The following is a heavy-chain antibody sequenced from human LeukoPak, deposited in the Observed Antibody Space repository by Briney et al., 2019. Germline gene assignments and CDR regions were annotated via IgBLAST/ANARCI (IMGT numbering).Heavy chain of an antibody. Sequence: GGSLRLSCAASGFTLNNYVMSWVRQAPGEGLEWVSAIRGRDFRTYYADSVKGRFTISSDSAKNTLYLEMSGLRAEDTAMYFCAKGEAAAAGGFDYWGQGALVTVSS. V-gene: IGHV3-23*01. J-gene: IGHJ4*02. CDR3: AKGEAAAAGGFDY. D-gene: IGHD6-13*01. CDR1: GFTLNNYV. CDR2: IRGRDFRT.